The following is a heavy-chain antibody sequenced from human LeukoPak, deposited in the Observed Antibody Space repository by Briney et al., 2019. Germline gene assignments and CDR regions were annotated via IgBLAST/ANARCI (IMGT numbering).Heavy chain of an antibody. CDR2: IPSCVFYE. D-gene: IGHD3-10*01. V-gene: IGHV3-30-3*01. Sequence: GGALRLSFAASGFNFGNYAMHCVRQAPAKGREWVSLIPSCVFYEYYDDSVNGRFPISRDDSGNTLYLQLNSLRPEDTAVYYCARDSTYYYESGSSGPHYFDNWGQGTLVTVSS. CDR3: ARDSTYYYESGSSGPHYFDN. J-gene: IGHJ4*02. CDR1: GFNFGNYA.